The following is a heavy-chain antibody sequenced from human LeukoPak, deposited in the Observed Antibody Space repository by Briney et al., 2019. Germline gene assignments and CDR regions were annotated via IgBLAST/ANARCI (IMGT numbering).Heavy chain of an antibody. D-gene: IGHD6-13*01. J-gene: IGHJ3*02. Sequence: PSETLPLTCTVSGGSISSSSYYWGWIRQPPGKGLEWIGSIYYSGSTNYNPSLKSRVTMSVDTSKNQFFLKLSSVTAADTAVYYCARISPAAAGQEDAFDIWGQGTMVTVSS. CDR3: ARISPAAAGQEDAFDI. CDR1: GGSISSSSYY. V-gene: IGHV4-39*07. CDR2: IYYSGST.